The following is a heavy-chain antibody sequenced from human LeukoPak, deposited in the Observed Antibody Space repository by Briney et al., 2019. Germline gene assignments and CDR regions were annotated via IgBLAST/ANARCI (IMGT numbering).Heavy chain of an antibody. J-gene: IGHJ6*03. CDR1: RYTFTRYG. V-gene: IGHV1-18*01. Sequence: ASVKVSCKASRYTFTRYGISWVRQAPGQEGEWMGWISSYNGHTKYAQKCQGRVNMTTDTCTCTAYMELRSLRSDDTAVYYCARGRGWSYYYYYMDVWGKGTTVTVSS. CDR3: ARGRGWSYYYYYMDV. CDR2: ISSYNGHT. D-gene: IGHD6-19*01.